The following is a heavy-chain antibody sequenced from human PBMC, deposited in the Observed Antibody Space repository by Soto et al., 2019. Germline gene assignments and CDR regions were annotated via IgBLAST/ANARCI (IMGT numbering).Heavy chain of an antibody. CDR2: ISAYNGNT. V-gene: IGHV1-18*01. Sequence: QVQLVQSGAEVKKPGASVKVSCKASGYTFTNYAFSWVRQAPGQGLEWMGWISAYNGNTNYPQKLQGRVTMTTDTSTSTAYMELRSLRSDDTAGYSCASDLAAAGPFDCWGQGTLVTVSS. CDR3: ASDLAAAGPFDC. D-gene: IGHD6-13*01. CDR1: GYTFTNYA. J-gene: IGHJ4*02.